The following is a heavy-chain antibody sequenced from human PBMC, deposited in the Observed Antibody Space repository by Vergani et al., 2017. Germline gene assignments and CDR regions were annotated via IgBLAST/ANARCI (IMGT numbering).Heavy chain of an antibody. Sequence: QVKLQESGPGLVKPSQTLSLTCTVSGGSISSGSYYWTWIRQPAGRGLEWIGRIYPNGNGNYNESLRSRLTMSIDTSRSQFSLSLSSVTAADTAVYYCARGNCGVNCPKYNWLAPWGRGILVTVSS. CDR1: GGSISSGSYY. D-gene: IGHD2-21*01. J-gene: IGHJ5*02. CDR3: ARGNCGVNCPKYNWLAP. CDR2: IYPNGNG. V-gene: IGHV4-61*02.